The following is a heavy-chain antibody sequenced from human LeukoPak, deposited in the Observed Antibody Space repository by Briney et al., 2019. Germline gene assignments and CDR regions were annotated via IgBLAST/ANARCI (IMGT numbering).Heavy chain of an antibody. D-gene: IGHD3-22*01. V-gene: IGHV4-59*08. CDR1: GGSISTYY. Sequence: SETLSLTCTVSGGSISTYYWSWIRKPPGKGLEWIGNIYYSRSTNYNPSLKSRATISVDTSKNQFSLKLRSVTAADTAVYYCARNPQYYHDSSGYDWYFDLWGRGTLVTVSS. CDR2: IYYSRST. J-gene: IGHJ2*01. CDR3: ARNPQYYHDSSGYDWYFDL.